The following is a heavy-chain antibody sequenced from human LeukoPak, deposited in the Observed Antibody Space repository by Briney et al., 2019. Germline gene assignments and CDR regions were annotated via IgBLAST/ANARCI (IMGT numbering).Heavy chain of an antibody. V-gene: IGHV3-7*01. D-gene: IGHD4-23*01. CDR2: IKEDGSEK. Sequence: GGSLRLSCEATGFTFSFYWMSWVRQAPGKGLEWVANIKEDGSEKNYVDSVKGRFTISRDNAKNSLYLQMNSLRAEDTAVYYCARDHTVGRVIDYWGQGTLVTVSS. CDR3: ARDHTVGRVIDY. J-gene: IGHJ4*02. CDR1: GFTFSFYW.